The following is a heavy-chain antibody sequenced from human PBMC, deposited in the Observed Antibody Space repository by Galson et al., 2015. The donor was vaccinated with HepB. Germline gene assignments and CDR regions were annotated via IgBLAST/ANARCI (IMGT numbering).Heavy chain of an antibody. V-gene: IGHV3-64*01. CDR3: ARAVGPLDY. J-gene: IGHJ4*02. D-gene: IGHD1-26*01. CDR1: GFAFSNYA. Sequence: SLRLSCAASGFAFSNYAMHWVRQAPGRGLEYVSAISSDGHGTYYANSVKGRFTISRDNSKNTLYLQMGSLRAEDMALYYCARAVGPLDYWGRGTLVTVSS. CDR2: ISSDGHGT.